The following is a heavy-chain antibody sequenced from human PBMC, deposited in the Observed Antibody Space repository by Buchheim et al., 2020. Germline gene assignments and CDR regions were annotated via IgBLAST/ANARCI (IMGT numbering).Heavy chain of an antibody. CDR1: GGSISSGGYS. J-gene: IGHJ5*02. CDR2: IYHGGST. CDR3: VKEASGKDDHGDDAVGWFDP. D-gene: IGHD4-17*01. V-gene: IGHV4-30-2*01. Sequence: QLQLQESGSGLVKASQTLSLTCSVSGGSISSGGYSWGWIRQPPGKGLEWIGYIYHGGSTYYNSSLKSRVTMSVDGSKNQFSLELRSVTAADTAMYYCVKEASGKDDHGDDAVGWFDPWGRGIL.